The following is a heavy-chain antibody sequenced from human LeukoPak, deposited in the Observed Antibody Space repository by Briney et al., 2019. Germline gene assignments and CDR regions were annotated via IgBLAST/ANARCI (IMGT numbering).Heavy chain of an antibody. CDR1: GGSVSSGSYY. CDR2: IYYSGST. CDR3: ARVALRRGYSGYDSPYYYYGMDV. D-gene: IGHD5-12*01. Sequence: SETLSLTCTVSGGSVSSGSYYWSWIRQPPGKGLEWIGYIYYSGSTYYNPSLKSRVTISVDTSKNQFSLKLSSVTAADTAVYYCARVALRRGYSGYDSPYYYYGMDVWGQGTTVTVSS. J-gene: IGHJ6*02. V-gene: IGHV4-61*01.